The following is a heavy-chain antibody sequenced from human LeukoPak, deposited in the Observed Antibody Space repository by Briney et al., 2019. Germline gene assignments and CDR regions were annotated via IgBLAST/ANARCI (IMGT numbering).Heavy chain of an antibody. Sequence: SEALSLTCTVSGGSISSYYWSWIRQPAGKRLEWIGRISSSGSTNYNPSLKSRVTMSVDSSKNQFSLILISVTAADTAVYYCARDLDWNYADYWGQGTLVTVSS. CDR1: GGSISSYY. CDR2: ISSSGST. V-gene: IGHV4-4*07. D-gene: IGHD1-7*01. CDR3: ARDLDWNYADY. J-gene: IGHJ4*02.